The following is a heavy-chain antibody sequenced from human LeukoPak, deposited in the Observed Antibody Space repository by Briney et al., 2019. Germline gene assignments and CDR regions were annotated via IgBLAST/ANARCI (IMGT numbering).Heavy chain of an antibody. CDR1: GFTFSSYG. CDR3: AKDGYDSSGYFFDY. D-gene: IGHD3-22*01. CDR2: IRYDGSNK. Sequence: GGSLRLSCAASGFTFSSYGMHWVRQAPGKGLELVAFIRYDGSNKYYADSVKGRFTISRDNSKNTLYLQMNSLRAEDTAVYYCAKDGYDSSGYFFDYWGQGTLVTVSS. J-gene: IGHJ4*02. V-gene: IGHV3-30*02.